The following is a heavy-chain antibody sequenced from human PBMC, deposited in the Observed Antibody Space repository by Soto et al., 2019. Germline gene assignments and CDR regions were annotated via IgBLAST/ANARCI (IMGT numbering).Heavy chain of an antibody. CDR3: AKEYYYDSSGYYSNPYYFDY. V-gene: IGHV3-30*18. CDR1: GFTFSSYG. Sequence: PGGSLRLSCAASGFTFSSYGMHWVRQAPGKGLEWVAVISYDGSNKYYADSVKGRFTISRDNSKNTLYLQMNSPRAEDTAVYYCAKEYYYDSSGYYSNPYYFDYWGQGTLVTVSS. D-gene: IGHD3-22*01. J-gene: IGHJ4*02. CDR2: ISYDGSNK.